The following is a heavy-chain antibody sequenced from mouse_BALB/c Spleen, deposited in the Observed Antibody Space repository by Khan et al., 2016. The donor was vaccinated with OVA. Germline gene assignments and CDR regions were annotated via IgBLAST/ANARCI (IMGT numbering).Heavy chain of an antibody. Sequence: VQLKESGPVLEKPGASVKISCKASGYSFTGYIMNWVKQSNGKSLEWIGNIDPYYGGATYNQKFKGKATLTVDKSSSTAYMQLKSLTSEDSAVYYCTRGYGNYVRYYFDYWGQGTTLTVSS. V-gene: IGHV1-39*01. CDR3: TRGYGNYVRYYFDY. CDR1: GYSFTGYI. CDR2: IDPYYGGA. J-gene: IGHJ2*01. D-gene: IGHD2-10*02.